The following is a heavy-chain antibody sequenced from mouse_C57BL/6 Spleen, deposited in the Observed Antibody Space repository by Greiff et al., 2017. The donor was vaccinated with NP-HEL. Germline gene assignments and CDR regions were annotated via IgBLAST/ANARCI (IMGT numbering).Heavy chain of an antibody. CDR2: IYPSDSET. CDR3: ARSGATVNDFDY. Sequence: VKLQQPGAELVRPGSSVKLSCKASGYTFTSYWMDWVKQRPGQGLEWIGNIYPSDSETHYNQKFKDKATLTVDKSSSTAYMQLSSLTSEDSAVYYCARSGATVNDFDYWGQGTTLTVSS. CDR1: GYTFTSYW. D-gene: IGHD1-1*01. V-gene: IGHV1-61*01. J-gene: IGHJ2*01.